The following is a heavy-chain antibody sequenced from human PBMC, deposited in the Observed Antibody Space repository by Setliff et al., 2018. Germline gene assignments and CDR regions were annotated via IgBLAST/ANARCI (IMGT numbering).Heavy chain of an antibody. J-gene: IGHJ4*02. CDR2: INHSGST. CDR1: GGSFSGYY. CDR3: ARSGYYDFWSGYSDY. D-gene: IGHD3-3*01. V-gene: IGHV4-34*01. Sequence: PSETLSLTCAVYGGSFSGYYWSWIRQPPGKGLEWIGEINHSGSTNYNPSLKSRVTISVDTSKNQFSLKLSSVTAADTAVYYCARSGYYDFWSGYSDYWGQGTLVTVSS.